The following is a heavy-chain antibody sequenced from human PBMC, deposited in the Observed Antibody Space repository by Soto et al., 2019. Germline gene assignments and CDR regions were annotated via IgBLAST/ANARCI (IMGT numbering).Heavy chain of an antibody. Sequence: GESLKISCKGVGYKFGSAWIGWVRQMPGKGLEWMGIIKPGTSDIRYSPSCRGHVTISADEAVSTAYLQWSSLKASDTAMYYCARQLSHICDSWGQGTLVTVSS. D-gene: IGHD3-3*02. CDR3: ARQLSHICDS. CDR1: GYKFGSAW. V-gene: IGHV5-51*01. J-gene: IGHJ4*02. CDR2: IKPGTSDI.